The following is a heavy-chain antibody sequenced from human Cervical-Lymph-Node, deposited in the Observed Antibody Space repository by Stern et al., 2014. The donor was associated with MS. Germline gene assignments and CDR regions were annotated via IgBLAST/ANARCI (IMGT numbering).Heavy chain of an antibody. J-gene: IGHJ4*02. D-gene: IGHD6-19*01. CDR3: ARGAGVFDS. Sequence: QVQLVESGPGLVKPSETLSLTCTVSGGSIGRSSYYWGWIRQPPGKGLEWIGNIFYTGSTFYDPSLKSLVTISRDTSTHPFSLRLNSVTAADTAVYYCARGAGVFDSWGQGTLVTVSP. V-gene: IGHV4-39*02. CDR2: IFYTGST. CDR1: GGSIGRSSYY.